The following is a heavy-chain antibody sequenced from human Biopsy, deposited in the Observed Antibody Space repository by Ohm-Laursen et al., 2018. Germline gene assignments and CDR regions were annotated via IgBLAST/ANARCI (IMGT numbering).Heavy chain of an antibody. CDR1: GGSFTGHY. CDR2: IHHSGST. D-gene: IGHD2-15*01. J-gene: IGHJ6*02. V-gene: IGHV4-4*09. CDR3: ARMDCSGGSCHYYSYGMDV. Sequence: SDTLSLTCTVSGGSFTGHYWSWIRQPPGKGLECIGNIHHSGSTNYNPSLKSRLTISVDTSKNQFSLKLSSVTAADTAVYYCARMDCSGGSCHYYSYGMDVWGQGTTVTVSS.